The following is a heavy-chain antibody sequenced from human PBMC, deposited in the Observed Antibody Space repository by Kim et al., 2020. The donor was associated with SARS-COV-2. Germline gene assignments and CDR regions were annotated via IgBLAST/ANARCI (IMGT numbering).Heavy chain of an antibody. CDR2: INHSGST. D-gene: IGHD6-6*01. Sequence: SETLSLTCAVYGGSFSGYYWSWIRQPPGKGLEWIGEINHSGSTNYNPSLKSRVTISVDTSKNQFSLKLSSVTAADTAVYYCARGSSSSPYYFDYWGQGTLVTVSS. CDR1: GGSFSGYY. J-gene: IGHJ4*02. CDR3: ARGSSSSPYYFDY. V-gene: IGHV4-34*01.